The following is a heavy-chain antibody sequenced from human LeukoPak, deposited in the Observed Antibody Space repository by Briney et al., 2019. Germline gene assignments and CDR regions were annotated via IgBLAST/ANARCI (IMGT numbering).Heavy chain of an antibody. CDR2: IYYSGST. V-gene: IGHV4-59*08. Sequence: SETLSLTCTVSGGSISSYYWSWIRQPPGKGLEWIGYIYYSGSTNYNPSLKSRVTISVDTSKNQFSLKLSSVTAADTAVYYCARLKVAAEVYSLDYWGQGTLVTVSS. D-gene: IGHD6-25*01. CDR1: GGSISSYY. J-gene: IGHJ4*02. CDR3: ARLKVAAEVYSLDY.